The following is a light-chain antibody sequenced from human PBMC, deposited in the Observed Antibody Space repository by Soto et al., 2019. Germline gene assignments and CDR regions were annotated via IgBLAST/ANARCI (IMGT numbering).Light chain of an antibody. CDR1: QGIGND. Sequence: AIQMTQSPSSLSVSVGDRVTITCRASQGIGNDVGWYQQKPGKAPTLLIYAASSLQSGVPSRFSGSRSGTDFTLTISSLQPEDFATYYWLQDHNYPLTFGGGTKVEIK. CDR3: LQDHNYPLT. J-gene: IGKJ4*01. V-gene: IGKV1-6*01. CDR2: AAS.